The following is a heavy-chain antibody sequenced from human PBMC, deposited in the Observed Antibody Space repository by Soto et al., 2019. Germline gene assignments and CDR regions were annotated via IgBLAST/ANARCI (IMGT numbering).Heavy chain of an antibody. D-gene: IGHD4-17*01. V-gene: IGHV4-34*01. Sequence: QVQLQQCGAGLLKPSETLSLTCAVYGGSFSGYYWSWIRQPPGKGLEWIGEINHSGSTNYNPCLKSRVTISVDTSKNQFSLKLSSVTAADTAVYYCARGATVTTQALDYWGQGTLVTVSS. CDR3: ARGATVTTQALDY. J-gene: IGHJ4*02. CDR2: INHSGST. CDR1: GGSFSGYY.